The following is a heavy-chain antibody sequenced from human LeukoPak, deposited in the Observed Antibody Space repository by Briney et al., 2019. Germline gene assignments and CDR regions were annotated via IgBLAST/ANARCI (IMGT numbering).Heavy chain of an antibody. CDR3: AKDIRWELLPLDY. V-gene: IGHV3-23*01. Sequence: GGSLRLSCAASGFTFSSYAMSWVHQAPGKGLEWVSAISGSGGSTYYADSVKGRFTTSRDNSKNTLYLQMNSLRAEDTAVYYCAKDIRWELLPLDYWGQGTLVTVSS. J-gene: IGHJ4*02. CDR1: GFTFSSYA. CDR2: ISGSGGST. D-gene: IGHD1-26*01.